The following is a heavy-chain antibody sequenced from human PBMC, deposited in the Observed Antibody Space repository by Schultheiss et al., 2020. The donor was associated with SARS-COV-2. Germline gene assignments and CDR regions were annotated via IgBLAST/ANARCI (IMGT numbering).Heavy chain of an antibody. D-gene: IGHD3-10*01. J-gene: IGHJ4*02. CDR2: IYYSVNS. CDR1: GASISSFY. CDR3: ARATRVEQLFSVRGGHLDY. Sequence: SETLSLTCTVSGASISSFYWSWIRQPPGKGLEWIGYIYYSVNSWYNPSLKSRVTISIDTSKKQFSLKLGSVTAADTAVYFCARATRVEQLFSVRGGHLDYWGRGTQVTVSS. V-gene: IGHV4-59*01.